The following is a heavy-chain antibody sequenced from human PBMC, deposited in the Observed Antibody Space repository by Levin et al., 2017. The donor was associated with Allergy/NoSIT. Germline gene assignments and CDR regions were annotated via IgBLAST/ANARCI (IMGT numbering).Heavy chain of an antibody. V-gene: IGHV4-30-4*01. CDR1: GGSLSSGVYH. D-gene: IGHD2-8*01. CDR2: ISNSGST. Sequence: TSETLSLTCTVSGGSLSSGVYHWSWIRQPPGKGLEWIGYISNSGSTYYNPSLKSRLTISVDTSKKQSSLKLNSVTAADTAVYYCARGTGVSPLNFEYWGQGTLVTVSS. J-gene: IGHJ4*02. CDR3: ARGTGVSPLNFEY.